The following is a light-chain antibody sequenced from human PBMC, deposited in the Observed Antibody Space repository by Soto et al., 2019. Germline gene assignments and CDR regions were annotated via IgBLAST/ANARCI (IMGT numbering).Light chain of an antibody. CDR1: RSISSD. V-gene: IGKV1-39*01. CDR2: AAS. CDR3: QQSYSTLGT. J-gene: IGKJ1*01. Sequence: DIQMTQSPSSLSASVGDRVTITCRASRSISSDLNWYQHKPGKAPKLLIYAASSLPSGVPSRFSGSGSGTDFTLTISSLQPEDFAIYYCQQSYSTLGTFGQGTKVEIK.